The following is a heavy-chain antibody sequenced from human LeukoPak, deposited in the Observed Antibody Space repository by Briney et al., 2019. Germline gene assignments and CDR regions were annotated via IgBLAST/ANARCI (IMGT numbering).Heavy chain of an antibody. J-gene: IGHJ4*02. V-gene: IGHV4-30-2*01. CDR1: SGSISSGGYS. Sequence: SETLSLTCAVSSGSISSGGYSWSWIRQPPGKGLEWIGFINHSGSTYYNPSLKSRVTISVDTSKNQFSLKLSSVTAADTAVYYCASSVIMVRGVITTFDYWGQGTLVTVSS. CDR3: ASSVIMVRGVITTFDY. CDR2: INHSGST. D-gene: IGHD3-10*01.